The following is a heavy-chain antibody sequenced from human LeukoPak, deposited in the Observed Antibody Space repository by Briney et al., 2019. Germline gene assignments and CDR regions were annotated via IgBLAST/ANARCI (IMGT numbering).Heavy chain of an antibody. CDR2: VNPNSGGT. Sequence: ASVKVSCKASGGTFSSYAISGVRQAPGQGLEWMGWVNPNSGGTDYAQKFQGRITMTRETSISTAYMELNSLRSDDTAVYYCARGDMVRGLYYMDVWGRGTTVTVSS. D-gene: IGHD3-10*01. V-gene: IGHV1-2*02. CDR1: GGTFSSYA. J-gene: IGHJ6*03. CDR3: ARGDMVRGLYYMDV.